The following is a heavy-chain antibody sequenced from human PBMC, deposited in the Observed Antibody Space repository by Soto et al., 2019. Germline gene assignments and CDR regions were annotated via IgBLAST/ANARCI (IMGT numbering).Heavy chain of an antibody. CDR3: ARAAPSSIVVVPARRRNWFDP. D-gene: IGHD2-2*01. Sequence: SETLSLTCAVYGGSFSGYYWGWIRQPPGKGLEWIGEINHSGSTNYNPSLKSRVTISVDTSKNQFSLKLSSVTAADTAVYYCARAAPSSIVVVPARRRNWFDPWGQGTLVTVSS. CDR2: INHSGST. CDR1: GGSFSGYY. V-gene: IGHV4-34*01. J-gene: IGHJ5*02.